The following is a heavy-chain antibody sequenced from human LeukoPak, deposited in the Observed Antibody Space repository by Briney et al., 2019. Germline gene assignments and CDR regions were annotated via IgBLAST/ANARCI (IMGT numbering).Heavy chain of an antibody. CDR2: IYHSGST. J-gene: IGHJ4*02. Sequence: ASETLSLTCTVSGGSISSYYWSWIRQPPGKGLEWIGYIYHSGSTYYNPSLKSRVTISVDRSKNQFSLKLSSVTAADTAVYYCASCDFFFDYWGQGTLVTVSS. V-gene: IGHV4-59*12. D-gene: IGHD3-3*01. CDR1: GGSISSYY. CDR3: ASCDFFFDY.